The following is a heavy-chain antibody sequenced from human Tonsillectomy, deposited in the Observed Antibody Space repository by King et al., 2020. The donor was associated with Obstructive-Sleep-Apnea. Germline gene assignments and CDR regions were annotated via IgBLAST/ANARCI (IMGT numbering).Heavy chain of an antibody. V-gene: IGHV1-69*01. CDR3: ARALMLLYGMDV. J-gene: IGHJ6*02. Sequence: SWVRQAPGQGLEWMGGIIPSFGTANYAQKFQGRVTITADESTRTVYMEVSSLRSEDTATYYCARALMLLYGMDVWGQGNSVTVSS. CDR2: IIPSFGTA. D-gene: IGHD3-16*01.